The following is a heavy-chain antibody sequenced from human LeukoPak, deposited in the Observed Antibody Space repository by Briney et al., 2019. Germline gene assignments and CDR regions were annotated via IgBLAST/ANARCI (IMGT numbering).Heavy chain of an antibody. Sequence: GGSLRLSCAASGFTFSGSAMHWVRQASGKGLEWVGRIRSKANSYATAYAASVKGGFTISRDDSKNTAYLQMNSLKTEDTAVYYCTTQLMETDFDYWGQGTLVTVSS. V-gene: IGHV3-73*01. CDR1: GFTFSGSA. CDR2: IRSKANSYAT. J-gene: IGHJ4*02. CDR3: TTQLMETDFDY. D-gene: IGHD1-1*01.